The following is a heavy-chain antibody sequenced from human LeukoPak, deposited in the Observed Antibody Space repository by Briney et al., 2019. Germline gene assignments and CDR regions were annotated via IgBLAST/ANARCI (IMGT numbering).Heavy chain of an antibody. CDR2: IYTSGST. J-gene: IGHJ5*02. D-gene: IGHD6-13*01. CDR1: GSSISSYY. Sequence: PSETLSLTCTVSGSSISSYYWSWIRQPAGKGLEWIGRIYTSGSTNYNPSLKSRVTMSVDTSKNQFSLKLSSVTAADTAVYYCARDSPPIAAAGTKVGYTFDPWGQGTLVTVSS. V-gene: IGHV4-4*07. CDR3: ARDSPPIAAAGTKVGYTFDP.